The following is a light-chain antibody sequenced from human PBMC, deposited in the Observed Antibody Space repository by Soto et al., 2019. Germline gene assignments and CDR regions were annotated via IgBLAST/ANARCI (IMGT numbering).Light chain of an antibody. V-gene: IGLV2-8*01. CDR1: SNDVGGYNS. CDR3: SSYNGPNLLV. Sequence: QSVLTQSPSASGSPGQSVTISCTGTSNDVGGYNSVSWYQQHPGKAPKVMIYDVSKRPSGVPDRFSGSKSGNTASLTVSALQPEDEADSYRSSYNGPNLLVFGTGTKVTVL. J-gene: IGLJ1*01. CDR2: DVS.